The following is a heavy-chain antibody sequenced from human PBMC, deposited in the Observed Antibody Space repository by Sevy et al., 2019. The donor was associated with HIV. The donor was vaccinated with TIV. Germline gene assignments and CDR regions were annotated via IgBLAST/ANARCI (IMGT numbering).Heavy chain of an antibody. V-gene: IGHV4-39*01. D-gene: IGHD3-10*01. CDR2: IYYSGST. J-gene: IGHJ4*02. Sequence: SETLSLTCTVSGGSISSSSYYWGWIRQPPGKGLEWIGNIYYSGSTYYTPSLKSRVTIPVDTSKNQFSLKLSSVTAADTAVYYCARLGRGEILYYFDYWGQGTLVTVSS. CDR1: GGSISSSSYY. CDR3: ARLGRGEILYYFDY.